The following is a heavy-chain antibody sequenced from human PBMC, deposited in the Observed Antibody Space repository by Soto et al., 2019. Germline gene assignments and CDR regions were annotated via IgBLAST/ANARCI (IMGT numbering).Heavy chain of an antibody. D-gene: IGHD3-10*01. CDR2: ITPIFGTA. J-gene: IGHJ4*02. Sequence: GASVKVSCKASGGTFSSYAISWVRQAPGQGLEWMGGITPIFGTANYAQKFQGRVTITADESTSTAYMELSSLRSEDTAVYYCARDPKPGIWSSRGYFDYWGQGTLVTVSS. V-gene: IGHV1-69*13. CDR1: GGTFSSYA. CDR3: ARDPKPGIWSSRGYFDY.